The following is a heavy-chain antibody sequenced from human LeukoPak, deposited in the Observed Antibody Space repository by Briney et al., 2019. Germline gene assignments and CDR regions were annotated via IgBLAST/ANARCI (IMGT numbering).Heavy chain of an antibody. CDR3: AKDFSAASKAGYFDY. J-gene: IGHJ4*02. V-gene: IGHV3-23*01. CDR1: GFTFSSYA. CDR2: ISGSGGST. Sequence: PGGSLRLSCAASGFTFSSYAMSWVRQAPGKGLEGASAISGSGGSTYCADSVKGRFTISRDNSKNTLYLQMNSLRAEDTAVYYCAKDFSAASKAGYFDYWGQGTLVTVSS. D-gene: IGHD6-13*01.